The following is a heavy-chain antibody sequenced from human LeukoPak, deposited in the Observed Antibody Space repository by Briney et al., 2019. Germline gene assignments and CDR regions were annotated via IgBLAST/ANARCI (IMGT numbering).Heavy chain of an antibody. CDR2: IWYDGSNK. V-gene: IGHV3-30*02. CDR3: ARERSGYDHQY. J-gene: IGHJ4*02. D-gene: IGHD5-12*01. Sequence: GGSLRLSCAASGFTFSTYGMHWVRQAPGKGLEWVALIWYDGSNKYYADSVKGRFTISRDNSENMLYLQMNSLRPEDTAVYYCARERSGYDHQYWGQGTLVTVSS. CDR1: GFTFSTYG.